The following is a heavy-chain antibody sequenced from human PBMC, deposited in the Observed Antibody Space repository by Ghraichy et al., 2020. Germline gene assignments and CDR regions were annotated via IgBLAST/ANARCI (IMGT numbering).Heavy chain of an antibody. D-gene: IGHD4-11*01. CDR2: INHSGST. V-gene: IGHV4-34*01. CDR1: GGSFSGYY. CDR3: ARALTVPLDY. Sequence: SETLSLTCAVYGGSFSGYYWSWIRQPPGKGLEWIGEINHSGSTNYNPSLKSRVTISVDTSKNQFSLKLSSVTAADTAVYYCARALTVPLDYWGQGTLVTVSS. J-gene: IGHJ4*02.